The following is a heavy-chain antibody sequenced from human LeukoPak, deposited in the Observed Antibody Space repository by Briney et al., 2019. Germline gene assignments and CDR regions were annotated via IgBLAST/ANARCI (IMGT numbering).Heavy chain of an antibody. V-gene: IGHV3-23*01. J-gene: IGHJ4*02. CDR2: ISGSGGST. CDR3: AKRGSSWSFDY. CDR1: GFTFSSFA. D-gene: IGHD6-13*01. Sequence: GGSLRLSCAASGFTFSSFAMTWVRQAPGKGLEWVSLISGSGGSTYYADSVKGGFTISRDNSKNTLYLQMNSLRAEDTAVYYCAKRGSSWSFDYWGQGTLVTVSS.